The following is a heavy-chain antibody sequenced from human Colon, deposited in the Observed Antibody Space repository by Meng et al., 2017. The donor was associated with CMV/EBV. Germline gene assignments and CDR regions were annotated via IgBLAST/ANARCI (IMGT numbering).Heavy chain of an antibody. CDR3: TRGQFFSDS. D-gene: IGHD6-19*01. Sequence: QVQLGQSGVQLKRPGAPCKISCKASGYTFTGYEITWVRQAPGQGLEWMGYMNPYNGNTGYVQKFQGRVTMTRDTSISTAYMELSSLRSDDTAVYYCTRGQFFSDSWGQGTLVTVSS. J-gene: IGHJ4*02. CDR2: MNPYNGNT. V-gene: IGHV1-8*01. CDR1: GYTFTGYE.